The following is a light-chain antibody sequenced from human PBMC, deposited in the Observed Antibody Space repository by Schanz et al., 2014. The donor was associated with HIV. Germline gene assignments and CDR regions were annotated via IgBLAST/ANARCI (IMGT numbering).Light chain of an antibody. V-gene: IGLV2-14*03. J-gene: IGLJ2*01. CDR3: ISYTSDTVL. CDR1: SSDVGADNS. CDR2: DVT. Sequence: QSALTQPASVSGSPGQSITISCTGTSSDVGADNSVSWYQQHPGRAPRLLVYDVTYRPSGVSNRFSGSKSGNTASLTISGLQPEDEADYYCISYTSDTVLFGGGTKLTVL.